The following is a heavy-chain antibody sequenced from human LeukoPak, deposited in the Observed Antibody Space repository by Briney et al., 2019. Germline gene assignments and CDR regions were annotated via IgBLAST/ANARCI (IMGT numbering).Heavy chain of an antibody. Sequence: GGSLRLSCAASGFTFSSYAMSLVRQAPGKGLEWVSAISGSGGSTYYADSVKGRFTISRDNSKNTLYLQMNSLRAEDTAVYYCAKDRDFWSVHYYFDYWGQGTLVTVSS. CDR1: GFTFSSYA. J-gene: IGHJ4*02. CDR3: AKDRDFWSVHYYFDY. CDR2: ISGSGGST. V-gene: IGHV3-23*01. D-gene: IGHD3-3*01.